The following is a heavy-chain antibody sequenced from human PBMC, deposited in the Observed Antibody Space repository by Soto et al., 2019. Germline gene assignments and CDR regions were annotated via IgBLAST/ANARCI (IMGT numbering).Heavy chain of an antibody. CDR3: ARQASGYYYGWFDP. CDR1: GGSILDSTYY. Sequence: QLLLQESGPGLVKPSETLSLTCTVSGGSILDSTYYWAWIRQSPGKGLEWIGTIFYSGGTFYTPSLKSRVTMSVATSHNQFSLKLSSVTAADTAVYYCARQASGYYYGWFDPWGQGTLVTVSS. V-gene: IGHV4-39*01. CDR2: IFYSGGT. J-gene: IGHJ5*02. D-gene: IGHD3-22*01.